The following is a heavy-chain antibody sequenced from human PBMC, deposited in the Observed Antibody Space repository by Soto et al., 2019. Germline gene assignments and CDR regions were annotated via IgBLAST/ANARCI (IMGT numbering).Heavy chain of an antibody. CDR2: IRAYNGNT. CDR3: ARETMIGAKKIPPPLDY. J-gene: IGHJ4*02. V-gene: IGHV1-18*01. Sequence: AGVTVSCMPSVYTFPNYGIRWVRQAPGRGRAGMGWIRAYNGNTYYAQKLQGRVTMPPDTSTRTAYMAARGLTSGDRAGYLCARETMIGAKKIPPPLDYWGKGTLVTVSS. CDR1: VYTFPNYG. D-gene: IGHD3-22*01.